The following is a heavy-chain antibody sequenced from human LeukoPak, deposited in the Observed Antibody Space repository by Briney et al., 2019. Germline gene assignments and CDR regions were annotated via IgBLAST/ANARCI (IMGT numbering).Heavy chain of an antibody. CDR1: GFTFDDYA. Sequence: GGSLRLSCAASGFTFDDYAMKWVGQAPGKGLEWVSGINWNGGKTAYADSVKGRFTISRDNAKNSLYLQMNSLRAEDTALYYCARAFFPTVGAYDYWGQGTLVTVSS. CDR2: INWNGGKT. CDR3: ARAFFPTVGAYDY. J-gene: IGHJ4*02. D-gene: IGHD1-26*01. V-gene: IGHV3-20*04.